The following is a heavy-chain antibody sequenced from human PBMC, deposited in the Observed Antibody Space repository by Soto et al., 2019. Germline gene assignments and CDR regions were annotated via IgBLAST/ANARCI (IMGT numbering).Heavy chain of an antibody. D-gene: IGHD3-10*01. CDR1: GFTFSSFA. J-gene: IGHJ5*02. CDR3: AKNDWSYTSWQLVHH. V-gene: IGHV3-23*01. Sequence: EVQLLESGGGLVQPGGSLRLSCAASGFTFSSFAMSWVRQAPGKGLEWVSAISGAGNSASHANSVQGRFIISRDNPKNTLFLLLGSLRAADTATYYCAKNDWSYTSWQLVHHWGQRPVVTVSS. CDR2: ISGAGNSA.